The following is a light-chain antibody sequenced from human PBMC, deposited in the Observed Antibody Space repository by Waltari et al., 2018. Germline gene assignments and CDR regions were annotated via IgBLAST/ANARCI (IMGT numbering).Light chain of an antibody. J-gene: IGKJ1*01. CDR2: KTS. Sequence: DIQMTQSPSPLSASLGDRVTITCRASQGIGSYLAWYQQKAGKAPTLLMYKTSTLERGVASRFSGSGSVTEFTLTISSLQPDDYATYYCQQYNTYPWTFAPGTRVEIK. CDR3: QQYNTYPWT. CDR1: QGIGSY. V-gene: IGKV1-5*03.